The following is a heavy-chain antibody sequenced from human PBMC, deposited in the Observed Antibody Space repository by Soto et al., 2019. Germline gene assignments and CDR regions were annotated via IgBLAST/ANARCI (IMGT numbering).Heavy chain of an antibody. D-gene: IGHD1-7*01. CDR3: ARDRYIWNYVRGYFDY. CDR2: INTVNGTT. J-gene: IGHJ4*02. V-gene: IGHV1-3*04. CDR1: GYAFNHYA. Sequence: QVQLVQSGAELKKPGASVKVSCKASGYAFNHYAMHWVRQAPGQRLEWMGWINTVNGTTKYSQNFQGRVTITRDTPASTAYMELSSLRSEDTAMYYCARDRYIWNYVRGYFDYWGQGTLVTVSS.